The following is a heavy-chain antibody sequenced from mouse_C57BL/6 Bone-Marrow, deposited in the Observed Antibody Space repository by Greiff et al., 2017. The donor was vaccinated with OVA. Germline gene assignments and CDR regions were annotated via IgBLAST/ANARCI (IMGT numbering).Heavy chain of an antibody. CDR1: GFTFSSYA. J-gene: IGHJ3*01. CDR3: ARDGDGYKFAY. V-gene: IGHV5-4*01. Sequence: EVKVVESGGGLVKPGGSLKLSCAASGFTFSSYAMSWVRQTPEKRLEWVATISDGGSYTYYPDNVKGRFTISRDNAKNNLYLQMSHLKSEYTAMYYCARDGDGYKFAYWGQGTLVTVSA. D-gene: IGHD2-3*01. CDR2: ISDGGSYT.